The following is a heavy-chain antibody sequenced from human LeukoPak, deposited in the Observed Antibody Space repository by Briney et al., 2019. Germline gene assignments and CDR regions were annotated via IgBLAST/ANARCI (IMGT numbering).Heavy chain of an antibody. J-gene: IGHJ4*02. CDR2: IRYDGRNK. V-gene: IGHV3-30*02. D-gene: IGHD6-19*01. CDR3: AKSGPAIAVATYYFDY. CDR1: GFTFSSCG. Sequence: GGSLRLSCAASGFTFSSCGMHWVRQAPGKGLEWVAFIRYDGRNKYYADSVKGRFTISRDNSKNTLYLQMNSLRAEDTAVYYCAKSGPAIAVATYYFDYWGQGTLVTVSS.